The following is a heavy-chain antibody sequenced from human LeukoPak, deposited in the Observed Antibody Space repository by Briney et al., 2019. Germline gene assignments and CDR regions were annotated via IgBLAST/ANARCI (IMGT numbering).Heavy chain of an antibody. CDR2: ISNEGAT. CDR1: GFSVSASY. D-gene: IGHD3-22*01. CDR3: AKAVVVRST. V-gene: IGHV3-53*01. J-gene: IGHJ5*02. Sequence: GGSLRLSCAASGFSVSASYMSWVRQAPGKGLESVSVISNEGATYYADSVKGRFTISRDNSKNTLYLQMNSLRAEDTAVYYCAKAVVVRSTWGQGTLVTVSS.